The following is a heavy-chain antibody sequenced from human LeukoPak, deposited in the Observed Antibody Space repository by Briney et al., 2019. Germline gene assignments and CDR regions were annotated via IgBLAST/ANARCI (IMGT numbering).Heavy chain of an antibody. CDR3: AKDDSGDGVY. D-gene: IGHD2-21*01. CDR2: IKQDGGEK. CDR1: GFSFSSYS. V-gene: IGHV3-7*01. J-gene: IGHJ4*02. Sequence: GGSLRLSCAASGFSFSSYSMSWVRQAPGKGLEWVANIKQDGGEKFYVDSVKGRFTISRDNSKNTLYLQMNSLRVEDTAVYYCAKDDSGDGVYWGQGTLVTVSS.